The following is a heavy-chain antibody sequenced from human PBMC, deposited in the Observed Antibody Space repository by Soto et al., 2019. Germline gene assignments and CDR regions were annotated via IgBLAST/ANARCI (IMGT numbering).Heavy chain of an antibody. CDR3: ARDRFLKSPPDINWFDP. J-gene: IGHJ5*02. CDR1: GGSISSYY. D-gene: IGHD3-3*01. CDR2: IYYSGST. V-gene: IGHV4-59*01. Sequence: SETLSLTCTVSGGSISSYYWSWIRQPPGKGLEWIGYIYYSGSTNYNPSLKSRVTISVDTSKNQFSLKLSSVTAADTAVYYCARDRFLKSPPDINWFDPWGQGTLVTVSS.